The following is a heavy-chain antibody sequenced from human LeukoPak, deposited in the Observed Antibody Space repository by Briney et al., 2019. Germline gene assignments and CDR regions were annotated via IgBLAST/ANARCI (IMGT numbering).Heavy chain of an antibody. Sequence: PGGSLRLSCAASGFTFSSYAISWVRQAPGKGLEWVSSITSSSSYIYYADSVKGRFTISRDNAKNSLYLQMNSLRAEDTAVYYCARDLTVTSTCWFDRWGQGTLVTVSS. J-gene: IGHJ5*02. CDR3: ARDLTVTSTCWFDR. CDR2: ITSSSSYI. V-gene: IGHV3-21*01. CDR1: GFTFSSYA. D-gene: IGHD4-11*01.